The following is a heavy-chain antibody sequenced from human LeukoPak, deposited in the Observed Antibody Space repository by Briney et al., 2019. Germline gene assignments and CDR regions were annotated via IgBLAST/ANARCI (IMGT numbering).Heavy chain of an antibody. CDR1: GFTFSSYW. J-gene: IGHJ4*02. CDR3: ARDSDGGSHIVDY. CDR2: IKQDGSEK. Sequence: GGSLRRSCAASGFTFSSYWMSWVRQAPGKGLEWVANIKQDGSEKYYVDSVKGRFTISRDNAKNSLYLQMNSLRAEDTAVYYCARDSDGGSHIVDYWGQGTLVTVSS. D-gene: IGHD2-15*01. V-gene: IGHV3-7*03.